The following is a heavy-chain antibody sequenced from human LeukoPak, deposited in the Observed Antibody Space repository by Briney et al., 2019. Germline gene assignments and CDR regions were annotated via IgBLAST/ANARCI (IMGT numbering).Heavy chain of an antibody. CDR3: ARLRIIGARQVGSNGEYFQH. CDR1: GFTFSSYT. Sequence: PGGSLRLSCAASGFTFSSYTMNWVRQAPGKGLEWVAVISYDEVNKYYADSVKGRFTISRDNSKNTLYLQMNSLRADDTAVYYCARLRIIGARQVGSNGEYFQHWGQGTLVTVSS. D-gene: IGHD6-6*01. V-gene: IGHV3-30-3*01. CDR2: ISYDEVNK. J-gene: IGHJ1*01.